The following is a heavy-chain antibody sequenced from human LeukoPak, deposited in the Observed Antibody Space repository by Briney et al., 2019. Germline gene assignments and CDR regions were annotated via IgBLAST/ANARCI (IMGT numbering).Heavy chain of an antibody. V-gene: IGHV3-48*01. CDR1: GFTFSDYS. D-gene: IGHD5-24*01. Sequence: GESLRLSCAASGFTFSDYSMNWVRQAPGKGLEWVSYIDGSGDTIYYADSVKGRFTISRDNSKNTLYLQMNSLRPDDTAVYYCSIQRWLQSGTINYFEYWGQGTLVTVSS. CDR3: SIQRWLQSGTINYFEY. J-gene: IGHJ4*02. CDR2: IDGSGDTI.